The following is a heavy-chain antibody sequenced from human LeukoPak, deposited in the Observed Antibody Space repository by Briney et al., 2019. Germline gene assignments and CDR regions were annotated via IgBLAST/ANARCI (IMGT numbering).Heavy chain of an antibody. Sequence: SVKVSCKASGGTFSSYAISWVRQAPGQGLEWMGGIIPIFGTANYAQKFQGRVTITADESTSTAYMELSSLRSEDTAVYYCARGVTYYYDSSGYYLGYWGQGTLVTVSS. CDR1: GGTFSSYA. V-gene: IGHV1-69*13. CDR3: ARGVTYYYDSSGYYLGY. CDR2: IIPIFGTA. J-gene: IGHJ4*02. D-gene: IGHD3-22*01.